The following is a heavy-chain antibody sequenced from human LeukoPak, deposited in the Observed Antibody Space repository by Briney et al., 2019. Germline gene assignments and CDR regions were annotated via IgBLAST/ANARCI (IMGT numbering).Heavy chain of an antibody. CDR1: GYTFTTYY. V-gene: IGHV1-46*01. Sequence: GASVKVSCKASGYTFTTYYMHWVRQAPGQGLEWMGVINPSGGSSSYAQKFQGRVTMTRDTSTSTVYMELSSLRSEDTAVYYCARDHVPGYVEIDYWGQGTLVTVSS. J-gene: IGHJ4*02. CDR3: ARDHVPGYVEIDY. D-gene: IGHD3-16*01. CDR2: INPSGGSS.